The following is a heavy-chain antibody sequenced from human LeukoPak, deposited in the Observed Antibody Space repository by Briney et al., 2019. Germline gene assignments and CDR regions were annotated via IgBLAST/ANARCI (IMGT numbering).Heavy chain of an antibody. CDR2: INHSGST. V-gene: IGHV4-34*01. CDR1: GGSFSGYY. CDR3: ARAAYDGSGYLTL. Sequence: SETLSLTCAVYGGSFSGYYWSWIRQPPGKGLEWIGEINHSGSTNYNPSLKSRVTISVDTSKNQFSLKLSSVTAADTAVYYCARAAYDGSGYLTLWGRGTLVAVSS. D-gene: IGHD3-22*01. J-gene: IGHJ4*02.